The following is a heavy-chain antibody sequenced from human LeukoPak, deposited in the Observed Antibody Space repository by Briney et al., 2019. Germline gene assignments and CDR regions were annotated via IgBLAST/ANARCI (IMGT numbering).Heavy chain of an antibody. CDR2: INHSGST. Sequence: SETLSLTCAVYGGSFSGYYWSWIRQPPGKGLEWIGEINHSGSTNYNPSLKSRVTISVDTSKNQFSLKLSSVTAADTAVYYCAREGSGWYYFDYWGQGTLVTVSS. J-gene: IGHJ4*02. CDR1: GGSFSGYY. V-gene: IGHV4-34*01. CDR3: AREGSGWYYFDY. D-gene: IGHD6-19*01.